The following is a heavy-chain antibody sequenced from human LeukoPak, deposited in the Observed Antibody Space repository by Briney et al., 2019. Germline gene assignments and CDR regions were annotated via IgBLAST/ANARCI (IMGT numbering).Heavy chain of an antibody. D-gene: IGHD5-12*01. CDR3: ARRPTTYSGYDWGLDS. J-gene: IGHJ4*02. V-gene: IGHV3-64*01. CDR2: ISSNGGST. Sequence: GGSLRLSCAASGFTFSSYAMHWVRQAPGKGLEYVSAISSNGGSTYYANSVKGRFTISRDNSKNTLYLQMGSLRAEDMAVYYCARRPTTYSGYDWGLDSWGQGTLVTVSS. CDR1: GFTFSSYA.